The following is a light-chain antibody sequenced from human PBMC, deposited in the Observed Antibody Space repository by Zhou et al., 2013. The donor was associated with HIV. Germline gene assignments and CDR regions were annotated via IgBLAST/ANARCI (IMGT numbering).Light chain of an antibody. CDR2: AAS. V-gene: IGKV1-27*01. CDR1: QSISSW. J-gene: IGKJ1*01. CDR3: QKYNSVPQT. Sequence: DIQMTQSPSTLSASVGDRVTITCRASQSISSWLAWYQQKPGKAPKLLIYAASTLQSGVPSRFSGSGSGTDFTLTISSLQPEDVATYYCQKYNSVPQTFGQGTKVEIK.